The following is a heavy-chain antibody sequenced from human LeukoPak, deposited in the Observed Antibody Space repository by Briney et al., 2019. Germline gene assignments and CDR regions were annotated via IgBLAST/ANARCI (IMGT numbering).Heavy chain of an antibody. CDR2: ISSSSTI. J-gene: IGHJ6*02. Sequence: GGSLRLSCAASGFTFSSYSMNWVRQAPGKGLEWVSYISSSSTIYYADSVKGRFTISRDNAKNSLYLQMNSLRAEDTAVYYCARDESSSWGYYYGMDVWGQGTTVTVSS. CDR3: ARDESSSWGYYYGMDV. V-gene: IGHV3-48*04. D-gene: IGHD6-13*01. CDR1: GFTFSSYS.